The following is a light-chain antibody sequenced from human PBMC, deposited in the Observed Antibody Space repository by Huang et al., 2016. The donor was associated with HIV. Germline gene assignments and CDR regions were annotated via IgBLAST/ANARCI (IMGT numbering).Light chain of an antibody. CDR3: MQGTHWPPL. CDR2: KVS. J-gene: IGKJ2*01. V-gene: IGKV2-30*02. Sequence: DVVMTQSPLSLPVTLGQPASISCRSSQSLVHSDGTTYLNWLQQRPGQSPRRLIYKVSDRDSGVPDRFSGSGSGTDFTLKISRVEAEDVGVYYCMQGTHWPPLFGQGTKLEIK. CDR1: QSLVHSDGTTY.